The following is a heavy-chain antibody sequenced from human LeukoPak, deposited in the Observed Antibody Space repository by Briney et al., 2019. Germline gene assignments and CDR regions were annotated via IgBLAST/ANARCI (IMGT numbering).Heavy chain of an antibody. D-gene: IGHD7-27*01. CDR2: ISGSGGST. Sequence: GGSLRLSCAASGFTFSSYAMSWVRQAPGKGLEWVSAISGSGGSTYYADSVKGRFTISRDNSKNTLYLQMNSLRAEDTAVYYCAKGGTGEYYYYGMDAWGQGTTVTVSS. CDR3: AKGGTGEYYYYGMDA. V-gene: IGHV3-23*01. CDR1: GFTFSSYA. J-gene: IGHJ6*02.